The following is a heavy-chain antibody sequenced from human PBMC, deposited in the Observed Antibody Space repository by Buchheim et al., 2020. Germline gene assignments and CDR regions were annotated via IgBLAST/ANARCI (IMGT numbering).Heavy chain of an antibody. CDR3: ARALWDLRGYFDY. J-gene: IGHJ4*02. Sequence: QVQLVESGGGVVQPGRSLRLSCAASGFTFSSYAMHWVRQAPGKGLEWVAVISYDGSNKYYADSVKGRFTISRDNSKNTLYLQMNSLMSEDTAVYYCARALWDLRGYFDYWGQGTL. CDR1: GFTFSSYA. V-gene: IGHV3-30-3*01. CDR2: ISYDGSNK. D-gene: IGHD1-26*01.